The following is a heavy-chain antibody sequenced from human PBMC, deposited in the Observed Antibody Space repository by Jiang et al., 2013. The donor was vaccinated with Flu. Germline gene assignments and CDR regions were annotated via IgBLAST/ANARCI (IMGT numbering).Heavy chain of an antibody. CDR1: GDTILSSGDC. V-gene: IGHV4-39*01. CDR2: ISYSGGT. J-gene: IGHJ5*02. CDR3: ARHKFLSRTPRSRWFDP. D-gene: IGHD2-2*01. Sequence: LLKPSETLSLSCSVSGDTILSSGDCWGWLRQPPGKGLEWIGSISYSGGTYYNPSLKSRVTISVDTSKNQFSLRLSSLTAADTAVFYCARHKFLSRTPRSRWFDPWGQGTLVTVSS.